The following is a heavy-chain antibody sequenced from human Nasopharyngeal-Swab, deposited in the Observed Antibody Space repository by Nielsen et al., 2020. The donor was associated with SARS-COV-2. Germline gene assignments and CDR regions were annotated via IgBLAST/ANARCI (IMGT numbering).Heavy chain of an antibody. CDR1: GFTFSRYT. D-gene: IGHD3-22*01. CDR2: ISYDGSNK. Sequence: GESLKISYAASGFTFSRYTMHRVRQAPGKGLEWVAVISYDGSNKYYADSVKGRFTISRDISKNTLYLQMNSLRAEDTAVFYCASTPLDSSGYYYAFHYWGRGTLVTVSS. CDR3: ASTPLDSSGYYYAFHY. V-gene: IGHV3-30-3*01. J-gene: IGHJ4*02.